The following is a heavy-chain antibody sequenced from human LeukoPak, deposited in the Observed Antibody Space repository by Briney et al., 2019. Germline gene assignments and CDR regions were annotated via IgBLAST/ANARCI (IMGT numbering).Heavy chain of an antibody. CDR1: GFTFSGSA. CDR2: IRSKANSYAT. J-gene: IGHJ4*02. D-gene: IGHD3-9*01. CDR3: THTYYDILTGYYNHY. V-gene: IGHV3-73*01. Sequence: GGSLRLSCAASGFTFSGSAMHWVRQASGKGLEWVGRIRSKANSYATAYAASVKGRFTISRDDSKNTAYLQMNSLRTEDTAVYYCTHTYYDILTGYYNHYWGQGTLVTVSS.